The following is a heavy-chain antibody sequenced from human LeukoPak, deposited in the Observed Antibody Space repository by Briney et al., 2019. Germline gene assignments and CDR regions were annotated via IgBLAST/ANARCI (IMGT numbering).Heavy chain of an antibody. CDR2: ISSSSSYI. V-gene: IGHV3-21*01. J-gene: IGHJ4*02. Sequence: GGSQRLSCAASGFTFSSYSMNWVRQAPGKGLEWVSSISSSSSYIYYADSVKGRFTISRDNAKNSLYLQMNSLRAEDTAVYYCARDAPSGSDESGDYWGQGTLVTVSS. CDR3: ARDAPSGSDESGDY. CDR1: GFTFSSYS. D-gene: IGHD5-24*01.